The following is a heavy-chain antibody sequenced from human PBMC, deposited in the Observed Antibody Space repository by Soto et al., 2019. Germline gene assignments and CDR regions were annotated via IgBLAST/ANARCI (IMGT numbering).Heavy chain of an antibody. CDR1: GYTFTSND. Sequence: QVQLVQSGAEVKKPGASVKVSCKASGYTFTSNDINWVRQATGQGLEWMGWMNPNSVNTGYAQKFQGRVTMTRNTSKSPVYMERGNLRTEDTAVYYCARTVYYDVSSSTGFNAFDYWGQGTMVTVSS. CDR2: MNPNSVNT. V-gene: IGHV1-8*01. CDR3: ARTVYYDVSSSTGFNAFDY. D-gene: IGHD3-22*01. J-gene: IGHJ4*02.